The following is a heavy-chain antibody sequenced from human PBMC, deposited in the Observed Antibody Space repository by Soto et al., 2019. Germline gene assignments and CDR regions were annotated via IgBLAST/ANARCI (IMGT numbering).Heavy chain of an antibody. CDR1: GGSFSGYY. Sequence: QVQLQQWGAGLLKPSETLSLTCAVYGGSFSGYYWSWIRQPPGKGLEWIGEINHSGSTNYNPSLKSRVTISVDTSKNQFSLKLSSVTAADTAVYYCAHTSSGGSCYLDYWGQGTLVTVSS. CDR3: AHTSSGGSCYLDY. CDR2: INHSGST. V-gene: IGHV4-34*01. D-gene: IGHD2-15*01. J-gene: IGHJ4*02.